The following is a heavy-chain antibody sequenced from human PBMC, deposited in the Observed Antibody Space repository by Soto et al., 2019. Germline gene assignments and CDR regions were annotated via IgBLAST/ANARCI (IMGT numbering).Heavy chain of an antibody. CDR3: AKVGGYSRTGWFDP. J-gene: IGHJ5*02. D-gene: IGHD6-13*01. Sequence: SLRLSCAASGFTFSSYGMHWVRQAPGKGLEWVAVISYDGSNKYYADSVKGRFTISRDNSKNTLYLQMNSLRAEDTAVYYCAKVGGYSRTGWFDPWGQGTLVTVS. CDR2: ISYDGSNK. V-gene: IGHV3-30*18. CDR1: GFTFSSYG.